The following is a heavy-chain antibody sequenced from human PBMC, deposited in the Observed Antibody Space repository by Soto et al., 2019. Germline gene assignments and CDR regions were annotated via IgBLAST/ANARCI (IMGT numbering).Heavy chain of an antibody. Sequence: QVQLVQSGAAVEKPGSSVKVSCKASGGTFSSYAISWVRQAPGQGLEWMGGIIPMFGTANYAQKFQGRVTITADESTSTAYMELSSRRSEDTAVYYCARDGGYGSRGSYWGQGTLVTVSS. CDR1: GGTFSSYA. J-gene: IGHJ4*02. V-gene: IGHV1-69*12. CDR3: ARDGGYGSRGSY. CDR2: IIPMFGTA. D-gene: IGHD3-16*01.